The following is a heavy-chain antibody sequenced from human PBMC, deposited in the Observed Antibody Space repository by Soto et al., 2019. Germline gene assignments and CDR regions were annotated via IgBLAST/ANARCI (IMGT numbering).Heavy chain of an antibody. CDR1: GFTFSSYW. V-gene: IGHV3-74*01. Sequence: SGGSLRLSCAAFGFTFSSYWMHWVRQAPGKGLVWVSRINSDGSSTSYADSVKGRFTISRDNAKNTLYLQMNSLRAEDTAVYYCARVRRIAPGQKFDYWGQGTLVTVSS. CDR2: INSDGSST. CDR3: ARVRRIAPGQKFDY. J-gene: IGHJ4*02. D-gene: IGHD6-13*01.